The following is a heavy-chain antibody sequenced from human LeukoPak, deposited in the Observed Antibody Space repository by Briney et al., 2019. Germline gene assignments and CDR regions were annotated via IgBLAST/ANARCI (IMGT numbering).Heavy chain of an antibody. CDR1: GYTLTDYY. J-gene: IGHJ4*02. Sequence: ASVRVSCTASGYTLTDYYMHGVRQAPGQGLECVGRINPNSGGTNYAQKFQGRVTMTRDTSISTVYMELSRLRSDDTAVYYCARVGYYESSGYYEYWGQGTLVTVSS. D-gene: IGHD3-22*01. V-gene: IGHV1-2*06. CDR3: ARVGYYESSGYYEY. CDR2: INPNSGGT.